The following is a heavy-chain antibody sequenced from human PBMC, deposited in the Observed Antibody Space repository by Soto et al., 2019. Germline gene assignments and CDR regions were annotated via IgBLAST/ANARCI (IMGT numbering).Heavy chain of an antibody. CDR3: ARGGHVVVVTAALDF. CDR1: GDTFTDYY. CDR2: VNPSGGHT. V-gene: IGHV1-46*01. Sequence: QVQLVQSGAEVKKPGASVKVSCKASGDTFTDYYIHWVRQAPGQGLEWMGTVNPSGGHTTYAQHFLGRMTITRETSPXTLYMELTSLTSEDTAVYYCARGGHVVVVTAALDFWGQGTLVTVSS. D-gene: IGHD2-21*02. J-gene: IGHJ4*02.